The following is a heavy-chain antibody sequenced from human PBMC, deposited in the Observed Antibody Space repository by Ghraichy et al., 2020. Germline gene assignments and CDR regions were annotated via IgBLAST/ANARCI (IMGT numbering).Heavy chain of an antibody. CDR3: ASERS. J-gene: IGHJ5*02. V-gene: IGHV4-61*02. CDR1: GGSITSGSYY. CDR2: IYPSGTT. Sequence: SETLSLTCTVSGGSITSGSYYWSWMRQPAGKGLEWIGRIYPSGTTDYNPSLQSRVTMSVDTSKNQFSLQLSSVTATDTATYYCASERSWGQGTLVTVSS.